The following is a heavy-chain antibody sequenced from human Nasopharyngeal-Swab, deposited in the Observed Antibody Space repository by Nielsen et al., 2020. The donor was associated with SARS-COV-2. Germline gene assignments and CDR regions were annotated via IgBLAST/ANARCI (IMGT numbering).Heavy chain of an antibody. Sequence: GESLKISCAASGFTFSDYYMSWIRQAPGKGLEWVSYISSSGSTIYYADSVKGRFTISRDNAKNSLYLQMNILRAEDTAVYYCARAKSIVGATQYYFDYWGQGTLVTVSS. D-gene: IGHD1-26*01. V-gene: IGHV3-11*04. J-gene: IGHJ4*02. CDR3: ARAKSIVGATQYYFDY. CDR1: GFTFSDYY. CDR2: ISSSGSTI.